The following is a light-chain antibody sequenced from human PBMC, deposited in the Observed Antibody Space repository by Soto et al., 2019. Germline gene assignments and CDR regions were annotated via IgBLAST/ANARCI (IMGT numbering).Light chain of an antibody. V-gene: IGLV1-44*01. CDR3: ASWDDSLSAVV. CDR1: SSNIGGNS. CDR2: NTD. J-gene: IGLJ2*01. Sequence: QSVLIQPPSASGTPGQRVTISCSGSSSNIGGNSVNWYQQLPGTAPKLLIYNTDQRPSGVPDRFSGSKSGTSASLAISGLQSEDEADYYCASWDDSLSAVVFGGGTQLTVL.